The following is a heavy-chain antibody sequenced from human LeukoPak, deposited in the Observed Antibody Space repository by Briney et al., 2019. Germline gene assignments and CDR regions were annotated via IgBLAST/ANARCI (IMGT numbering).Heavy chain of an antibody. CDR1: GFTLSSYS. CDR3: AREAYSDSSGSATPY. V-gene: IGHV3-21*04. J-gene: IGHJ4*02. CDR2: ISSSSSYI. Sequence: GGSLRLSCAASGFTLSSYSMNWVRQAPGKGLEWVSSISSSSSYIYYADSVKGRFTISRDNSKNTVYLQMNTLRAEDTAVYYCAREAYSDSSGSATPYWGQGTLVTVSS. D-gene: IGHD3-22*01.